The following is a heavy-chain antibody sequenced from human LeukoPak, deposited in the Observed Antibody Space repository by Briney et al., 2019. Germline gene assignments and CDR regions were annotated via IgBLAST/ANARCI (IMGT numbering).Heavy chain of an antibody. V-gene: IGHV3-48*03. CDR1: GFAFSSYE. D-gene: IGHD4-17*01. CDR3: ARDLENYGDYEVGRSGY. Sequence: GGSLRLSCAVSGFAFSSYEMNWVRQAPGKGLEWVSYISSSGFNIYYADSVKGRFTISRDNAKNSLYLQMNSLRAEDTALYYCARDLENYGDYEVGRSGYWGQGTLVTVSS. CDR2: ISSSGFNI. J-gene: IGHJ4*02.